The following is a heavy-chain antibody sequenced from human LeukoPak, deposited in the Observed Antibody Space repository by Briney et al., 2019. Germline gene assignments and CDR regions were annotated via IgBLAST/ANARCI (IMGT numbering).Heavy chain of an antibody. Sequence: PSETLSLACTVSGGSISSSNYYWGWIRQPPGKGLEWIGSIYYSGSTYYNPSLKSRVTISVDTSKNQFSLKLTSVTAADTAVYYCARRGCSSTSCYGGTNLPFDHWGQGTLLTVSS. CDR1: GGSISSSNYY. CDR3: ARRGCSSTSCYGGTNLPFDH. V-gene: IGHV4-39*01. CDR2: IYYSGST. J-gene: IGHJ4*02. D-gene: IGHD2-2*01.